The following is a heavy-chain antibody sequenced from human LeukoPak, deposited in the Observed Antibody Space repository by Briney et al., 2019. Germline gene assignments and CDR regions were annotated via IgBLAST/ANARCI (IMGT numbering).Heavy chain of an antibody. J-gene: IGHJ4*02. D-gene: IGHD3-9*01. CDR1: GFTVSSNY. V-gene: IGHV3-53*01. CDR3: ARVDYDNWSEYYFDY. CDR2: IYTGGST. Sequence: GGSLRLSCAASGFTVSSNYMSWVRQAPGKGLEWVSIIYTGGSTYYTDSVKGRFTISRDNSKNTLYLQMNSLRAEDTAVYYCARVDYDNWSEYYFDYWGQGTLVTVSS.